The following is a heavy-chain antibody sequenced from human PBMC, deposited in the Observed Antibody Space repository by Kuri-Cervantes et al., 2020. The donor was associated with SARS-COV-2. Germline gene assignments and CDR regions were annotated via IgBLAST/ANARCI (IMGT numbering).Heavy chain of an antibody. D-gene: IGHD6-13*01. CDR3: ATIAAAENLYYYYGMDV. V-gene: IGHV3-21*01. CDR2: ISISSSYI. Sequence: LSLSCAASGFTFSSYSMNWVRQAPGRGLEWVSSISISSSYIYYADSVKGRFTISRDNAKNSLYLQMNSLRAKDTAVYYCATIAAAENLYYYYGMDVWGQGTTVTVSS. J-gene: IGHJ6*02. CDR1: GFTFSSYS.